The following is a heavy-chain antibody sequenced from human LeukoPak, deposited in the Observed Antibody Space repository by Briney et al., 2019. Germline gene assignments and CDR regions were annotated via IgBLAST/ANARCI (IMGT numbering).Heavy chain of an antibody. D-gene: IGHD3-10*01. J-gene: IGHJ4*02. V-gene: IGHV3-64*01. CDR3: ARGDAYYYGSGPRGYFDY. Sequence: PGGSLRLSCAASGFTFSSYAMHWVRQAPGKGLEYVSAISSNGGSTYYANSVKGRFTISRDNSKNTLYLQMGSLRAEDMAVYYCARGDAYYYGSGPRGYFDYWGQGTLVTVSS. CDR1: GFTFSSYA. CDR2: ISSNGGST.